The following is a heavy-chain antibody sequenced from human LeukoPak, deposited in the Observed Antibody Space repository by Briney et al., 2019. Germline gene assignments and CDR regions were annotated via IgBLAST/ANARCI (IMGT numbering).Heavy chain of an antibody. J-gene: IGHJ5*02. CDR1: GYSISSGYY. CDR3: ARDQGIAVAGSPAT. V-gene: IGHV4-38-2*02. D-gene: IGHD6-19*01. Sequence: PSETLSLTCTVSGYSISSGYYWGWIRQPPGKGLEWIGSIYHSGSTYYNPSLKSRVTISVDTSKNQFSLKLSSVTAADTAVYYCARDQGIAVAGSPATWGQGTLVTVSS. CDR2: IYHSGST.